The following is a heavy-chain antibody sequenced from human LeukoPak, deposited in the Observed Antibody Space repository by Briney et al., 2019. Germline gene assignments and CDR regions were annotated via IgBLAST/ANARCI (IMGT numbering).Heavy chain of an antibody. J-gene: IGHJ4*02. CDR2: IDVTTGIS. CDR3: ARGAYSSYYFDY. D-gene: IGHD6-13*01. CDR1: GFTFSTYS. Sequence: KSGGSLRLSCAASGFTFSTYSMSWVRQAPGKGLEWVSTIDVTTGISYYADSVKGRFTISRDNAKNSLYLQMNSLRAEDTAVYYCARGAYSSYYFDYWGQGTLVTVSS. V-gene: IGHV3-21*01.